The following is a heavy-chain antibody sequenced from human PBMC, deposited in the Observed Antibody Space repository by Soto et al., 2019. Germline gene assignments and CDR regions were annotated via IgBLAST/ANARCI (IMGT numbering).Heavy chain of an antibody. V-gene: IGHV3-30-3*01. CDR1: GFTFSSYA. Sequence: GGSLRLSCAASGFTFSSYAMHWVRQAPGKGLEWVAVISYDGSNKYYADSVKGRFTISRDNSKNTLYLQMNSLRAEDTAVYYCARDSRMTTVTTSRLDYYYGMDVWGQGTTVTVSS. CDR3: ARDSRMTTVTTSRLDYYYGMDV. J-gene: IGHJ6*02. CDR2: ISYDGSNK. D-gene: IGHD4-4*01.